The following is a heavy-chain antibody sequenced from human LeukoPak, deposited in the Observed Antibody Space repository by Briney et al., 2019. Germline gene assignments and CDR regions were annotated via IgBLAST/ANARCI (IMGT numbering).Heavy chain of an antibody. CDR3: ARAQYCSSTSCYTGFDP. J-gene: IGHJ5*02. CDR2: IYYSGST. CDR1: GGSIRSHY. V-gene: IGHV4-59*11. D-gene: IGHD2-2*02. Sequence: PSETLSLTCTVSGGSIRSHYWSWIRQPPGKGLEWIGYIYYSGSTNYNPSLKSRVTISVDTSKNQFSLKLSSVTAADTAVYYCARAQYCSSTSCYTGFDPWGQGTLVTVSS.